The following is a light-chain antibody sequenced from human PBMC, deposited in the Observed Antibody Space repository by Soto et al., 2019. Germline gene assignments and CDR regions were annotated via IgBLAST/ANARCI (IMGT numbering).Light chain of an antibody. V-gene: IGKV3-20*01. CDR1: QSIYNND. CDR3: QQYGTSPRT. Sequence: EIVLTQSPCTLPLSQGERAALSYRTSQSIYNNDLAWYQQKPGQVPRVLIHGASTRATGIADRFSGSGSGTDFTLTISRREPEDAAVYYCQQYGTSPRTFGQGTKVEIK. CDR2: GAS. J-gene: IGKJ1*01.